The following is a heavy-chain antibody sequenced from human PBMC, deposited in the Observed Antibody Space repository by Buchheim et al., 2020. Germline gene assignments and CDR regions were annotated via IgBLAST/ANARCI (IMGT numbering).Heavy chain of an antibody. J-gene: IGHJ4*02. CDR1: GFTFSNYA. D-gene: IGHD2/OR15-2a*01. CDR2: VSGSGFST. Sequence: EVQLLESGGGLVQPGGSLRVSCEASGFTFSNYAMGWVRQAPGKGLEWVSAVSGSGFSTYYADSVKGRFTISRDNSKNTLFLQMSSLRAEDTAVYSCARRGNSATYYFDYWGQGTL. V-gene: IGHV3-23*01. CDR3: ARRGNSATYYFDY.